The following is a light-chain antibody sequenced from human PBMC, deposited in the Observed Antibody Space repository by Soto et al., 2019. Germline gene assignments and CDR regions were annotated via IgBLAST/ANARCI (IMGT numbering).Light chain of an antibody. Sequence: QSALTQPRSVSGSPGQSVAISCTGTNSNLGDYNYVSWYQQHPGKAPKLMISDVSKRPSGVPDRFSGSKSGNTASLTISGLQAEYEADYYCCSSAGTYTYVFGTGTKVTVL. CDR2: DVS. J-gene: IGLJ1*01. CDR1: NSNLGDYNY. V-gene: IGLV2-11*01. CDR3: CSSAGTYTYV.